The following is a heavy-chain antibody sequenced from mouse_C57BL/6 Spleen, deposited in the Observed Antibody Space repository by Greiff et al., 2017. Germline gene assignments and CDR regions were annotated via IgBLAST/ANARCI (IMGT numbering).Heavy chain of an antibody. CDR3: ARENTVVAPYYFDY. J-gene: IGHJ2*01. D-gene: IGHD1-1*01. CDR2: ISDGGSYT. V-gene: IGHV5-4*01. CDR1: GFTFSSYA. Sequence: EVQRVESGGGLVKPGGSLKLSCAASGFTFSSYAMSWVRQTPEKRLEWVATISDGGSYTYYPDNVKGRFTISRDNAKNNLYLQMSHLKSEDTAMYYCARENTVVAPYYFDYWGQGTTRTVSS.